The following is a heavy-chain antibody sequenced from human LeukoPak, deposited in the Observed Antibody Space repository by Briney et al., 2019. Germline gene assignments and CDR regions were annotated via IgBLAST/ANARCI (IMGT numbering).Heavy chain of an antibody. CDR3: ATDGYFEV. V-gene: IGHV4-59*01. CDR1: GVSINTYS. Sequence: SETLSLTCTVSGVSINTYSWSWVRQPPGKGLEWIGYMSYTGSTSYNPSLRSRVTISVDKSKNQFSLKLTSVTAADTAVYFRATDGYFEVWGRGTLVTVSS. CDR2: MSYTGST. J-gene: IGHJ2*01.